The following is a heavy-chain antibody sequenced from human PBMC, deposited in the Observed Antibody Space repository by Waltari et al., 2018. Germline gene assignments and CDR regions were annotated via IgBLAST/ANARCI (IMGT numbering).Heavy chain of an antibody. V-gene: IGHV1-69*01. CDR2: IIPIFCTA. J-gene: IGHJ4*02. CDR1: GGTFSSYD. Sequence: QVQLVQSGAEVKKPGSSVKVSCKASGGTFSSYDISWVRQAPGQGLDWMGGIIPIFCTANYAQKFQGRVTITADESTSTAYMELSSLRSEDTAVYYCARAGIAVDIRFDYWGQGTLVTVSS. D-gene: IGHD6-19*01. CDR3: ARAGIAVDIRFDY.